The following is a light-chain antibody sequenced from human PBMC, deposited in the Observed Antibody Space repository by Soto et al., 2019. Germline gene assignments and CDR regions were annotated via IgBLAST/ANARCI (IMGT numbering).Light chain of an antibody. Sequence: DIQMTQSPSSLSASVGDRVTITCRARQSISSYLNWYQQKPGKAPKLLIYAASSLQSGVPSRFSGSGSGPDFTLNISSLQPEDFATYSCHQSYSTPPTVGQGTKLEI. CDR1: QSISSY. V-gene: IGKV1-39*01. CDR2: AAS. CDR3: HQSYSTPPT. J-gene: IGKJ2*01.